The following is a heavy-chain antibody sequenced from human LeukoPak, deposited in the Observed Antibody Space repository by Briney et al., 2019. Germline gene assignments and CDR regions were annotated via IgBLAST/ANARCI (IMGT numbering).Heavy chain of an antibody. Sequence: GGSLRLSCAASGFTFSTYALSWVRQAPGKGLEWVSAISPGGDRTYYADSVTGRFAISRDNSKNTLYFQMNSLRAEDTAVYYCAKSVTADPWGQGTLVTVSS. CDR3: AKSVTADP. V-gene: IGHV3-23*01. CDR2: ISPGGDRT. D-gene: IGHD4-23*01. J-gene: IGHJ5*02. CDR1: GFTFSTYA.